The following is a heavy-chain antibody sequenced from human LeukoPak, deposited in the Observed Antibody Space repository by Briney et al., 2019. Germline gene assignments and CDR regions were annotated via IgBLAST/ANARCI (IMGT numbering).Heavy chain of an antibody. D-gene: IGHD4-17*01. Sequence: SETLSLTCTVSGGSISSYYWGWIRQPPGKGLEWIGSIYHSGSTYYNPSLKSRVTISVDTSKNQFSLKLSSVTAADTAVYYCARTLTTVTCRFDPWGQGTLVTVSS. CDR3: ARTLTTVTCRFDP. CDR2: IYHSGST. J-gene: IGHJ5*02. V-gene: IGHV4-38-2*02. CDR1: GGSISSYY.